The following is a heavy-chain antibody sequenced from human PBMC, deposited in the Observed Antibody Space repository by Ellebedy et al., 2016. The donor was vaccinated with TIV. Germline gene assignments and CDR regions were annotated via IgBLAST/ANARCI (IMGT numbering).Heavy chain of an antibody. V-gene: IGHV4-59*08. CDR1: SGSISSSY. Sequence: MPSETLSLTCTVSSGSISSSYWSWIRQPPGKGLEWIAYIYYSGSTINYNPYLESRVTISVDTSKNLFSLKLSSVTAADTAVYYCARLRSRAEPFDIWGLGTMVSVSS. CDR3: ARLRSRAEPFDI. CDR2: IYYSGSTI. J-gene: IGHJ3*02. D-gene: IGHD6-19*01.